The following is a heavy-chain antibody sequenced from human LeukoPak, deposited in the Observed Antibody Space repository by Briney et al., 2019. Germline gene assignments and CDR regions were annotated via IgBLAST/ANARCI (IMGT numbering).Heavy chain of an antibody. CDR3: ATYRQVMLPFES. CDR1: GFTFSSYG. CDR2: IFQGGGEI. Sequence: GGSLRLSCAASGFTFSSYGMHWVRQPPGKGLEWVSSIFQGGGEIHYADSVRGRFTISRDNSRSTLFLQVNSLRAEDTAIYYCATYRQVMLPFESWGQGTLVTVSS. V-gene: IGHV3-NL1*01. D-gene: IGHD5-18*01. J-gene: IGHJ4*02.